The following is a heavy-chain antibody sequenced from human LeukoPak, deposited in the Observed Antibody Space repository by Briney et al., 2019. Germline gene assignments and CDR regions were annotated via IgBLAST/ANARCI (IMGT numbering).Heavy chain of an antibody. D-gene: IGHD1-7*01. CDR3: ARELPPVVNYRFDH. CDR1: GFTFSNYG. V-gene: IGHV3-33*01. J-gene: IGHJ5*02. Sequence: GSSLRLSCAASGFTFSNYGMHWVRQAPGKGLEWVAVIWYDGSNKYCVDSVKGRFTISRDNSKNTLYLQINSLRAEDTAMYYCARELPPVVNYRFDHWGQGTLVTVSS. CDR2: IWYDGSNK.